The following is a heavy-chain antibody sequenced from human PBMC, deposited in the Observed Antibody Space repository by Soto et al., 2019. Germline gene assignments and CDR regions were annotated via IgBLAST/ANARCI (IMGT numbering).Heavy chain of an antibody. D-gene: IGHD4-17*01. CDR3: AKDPSGDYHTRYYYGMDV. J-gene: IGHJ6*02. V-gene: IGHV3-30*18. CDR2: ISYDGSNK. CDR1: GFTFSSYG. Sequence: QVQLVESGGGVVQPGRSLRLSCEASGFTFSSYGMHWVRQAPGKGLEWVAVISYDGSNKYYADSVKGRFTISRDNSKNTLYLQMNSLRAEDTAVYYCAKDPSGDYHTRYYYGMDVWGQGTTVTVSS.